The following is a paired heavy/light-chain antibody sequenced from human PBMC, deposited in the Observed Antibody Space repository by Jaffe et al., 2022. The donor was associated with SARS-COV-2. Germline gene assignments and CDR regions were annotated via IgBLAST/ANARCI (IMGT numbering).Light chain of an antibody. Sequence: DIQMTQSPSSLSASVGDRVTITCRASQSINKYLNWYQQKPGTAPKLLIYAASSLQSGVPSRFSGSGSGTDFSLTISSLQPEDFATYYCQQGYSTPRTFGQGTKVEIK. CDR1: QSINKY. CDR2: AAS. V-gene: IGKV1-39*01. CDR3: QQGYSTPRT. J-gene: IGKJ1*01.
Heavy chain of an antibody. D-gene: IGHD3-22*01. V-gene: IGHV4-61*02. CDR3: ARDPDYEATFDI. Sequence: QVQLQESGPGLVKPSQTLSLTCTVSGGSVSSGSYYWSWIRQPAGKGLEWIGRIYTSGSTNYNPALKSRVTISVDTSKNQFSLNLSSLTAADTAVYYCARDPDYEATFDIWGQGTMVTVSS. J-gene: IGHJ3*02. CDR2: IYTSGST. CDR1: GGSVSSGSYY.